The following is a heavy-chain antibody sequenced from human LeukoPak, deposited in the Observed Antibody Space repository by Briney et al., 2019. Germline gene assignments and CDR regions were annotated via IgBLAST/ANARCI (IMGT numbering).Heavy chain of an antibody. J-gene: IGHJ4*02. D-gene: IGHD6-19*01. CDR1: GDSMSGHF. CDR3: ARLYGSGWYDGDY. CDR2: VYYSGST. V-gene: IGHV4-59*08. Sequence: SETLSLTCTVSGDSMSGHFWSWIRQPPGKGLEWIGYVYYSGSTYYNPSLKSRLTMSVDTSKNHFSLRLSSATAADTAVYYCARLYGSGWYDGDYWGQGTLVTVSS.